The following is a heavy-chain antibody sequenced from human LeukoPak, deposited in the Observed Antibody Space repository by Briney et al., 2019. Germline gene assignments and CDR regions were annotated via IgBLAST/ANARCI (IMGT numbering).Heavy chain of an antibody. Sequence: SETLSLTCNVSGGSISGNYWTWLRQPAGKRLEWIGRIYSSGNTKYNPSLKSRLTMSVDTSKNQFSLKLTSVIAADSAVYYCARDVFENVWGSYRPHDAFDVGGQGTMVTV. CDR2: IYSSGNT. V-gene: IGHV4-4*07. CDR3: ARDVFENVWGSYRPHDAFDV. CDR1: GGSISGNY. J-gene: IGHJ3*01. D-gene: IGHD3-16*02.